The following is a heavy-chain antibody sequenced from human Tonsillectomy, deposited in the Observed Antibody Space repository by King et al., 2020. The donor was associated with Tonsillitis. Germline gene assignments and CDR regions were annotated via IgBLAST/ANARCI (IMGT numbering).Heavy chain of an antibody. D-gene: IGHD3-10*01. V-gene: IGHV3-15*01. Sequence: VQLVESGGGLVKPGGSLRLSCAASGFTFSNAWMSWVRQAPGKGLEWVGRIKSKTDGGTTDYAAPVKGRFTISRDDSKNTLYLQMNSLKTEDTAVYYCTPAFFVRVLDAFDIWGQGTMVTVSS. CDR3: TPAFFVRVLDAFDI. J-gene: IGHJ3*02. CDR1: GFTFSNAW. CDR2: IKSKTDGGTT.